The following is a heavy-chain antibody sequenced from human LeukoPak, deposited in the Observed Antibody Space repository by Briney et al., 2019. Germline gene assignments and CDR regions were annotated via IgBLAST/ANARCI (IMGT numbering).Heavy chain of an antibody. D-gene: IGHD3-22*01. J-gene: IGHJ4*02. CDR3: AKCSTYYYDSSGYYYFDY. V-gene: IGHV3-33*06. CDR2: IWYDGSNK. CDR1: GFTFSSYG. Sequence: PGRSLRLSCAASGFTFSSYGMHWVRQAPGKGLEWVAVIWYDGSNKYYADSVKGRFTISRDNSKNTLYRQMNSLRAEDTAVYYCAKCSTYYYDSSGYYYFDYWGQGTLVTVSS.